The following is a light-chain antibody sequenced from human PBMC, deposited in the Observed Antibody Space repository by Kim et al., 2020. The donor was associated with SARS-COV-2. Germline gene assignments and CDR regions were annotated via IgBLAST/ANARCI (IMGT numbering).Light chain of an antibody. Sequence: SVGDRVTITCRASQGISSYLAWYQQKPGKAPKLLIYAASTLQNGVPLRFSGSGSGTEFTLTISSLQPEDFATYYCQQLNTYPRVTFGLGTRLEIK. V-gene: IGKV1-9*01. J-gene: IGKJ5*01. CDR2: AAS. CDR1: QGISSY. CDR3: QQLNTYPRVT.